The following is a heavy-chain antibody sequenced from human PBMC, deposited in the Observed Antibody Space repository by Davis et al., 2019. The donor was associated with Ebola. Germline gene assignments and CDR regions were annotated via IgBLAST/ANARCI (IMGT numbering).Heavy chain of an antibody. CDR1: GFTFSSYS. V-gene: IGHV3-21*04. J-gene: IGHJ3*02. D-gene: IGHD5-18*01. CDR2: ISSSSSYI. Sequence: GGSLRLSCAASGFTFSSYSMNWVRQAPGKGLEWISSISSSSSYIYYADSVKGRFTISRDNSKNTLYLQMNSLRAEDTAVYYCAKDKRGIQLWFDAFDIWGQGTMVTVSS. CDR3: AKDKRGIQLWFDAFDI.